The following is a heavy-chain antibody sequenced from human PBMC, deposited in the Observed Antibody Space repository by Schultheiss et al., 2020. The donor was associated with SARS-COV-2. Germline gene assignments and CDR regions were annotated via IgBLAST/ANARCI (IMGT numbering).Heavy chain of an antibody. Sequence: GESLKISCAASGFTFSTYGMHWVRQAPGKGLEWVAVIWYDGSNKNYADSVKGRFTISRDNSKNTLYLQMNSLRAEDTAVYYCARAANYDFWRGYYGWFDPWGQGTLVTVSS. D-gene: IGHD3-3*01. CDR1: GFTFSTYG. V-gene: IGHV3-33*01. J-gene: IGHJ5*02. CDR3: ARAANYDFWRGYYGWFDP. CDR2: IWYDGSNK.